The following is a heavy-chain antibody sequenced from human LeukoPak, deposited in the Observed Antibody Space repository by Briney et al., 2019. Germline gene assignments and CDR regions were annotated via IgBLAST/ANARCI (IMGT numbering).Heavy chain of an antibody. J-gene: IGHJ4*02. Sequence: GGSLRLSCAASGFTFSSYAMSWVRQAPGKGLEWVSAISGSGGSTYYADSVKGRFTISRDNSKNTLYLQMNSLRAEDTAVYFCAKEGTIFGVVISNFFDYWGPGTLVTVSS. D-gene: IGHD3-3*01. CDR3: AKEGTIFGVVISNFFDY. CDR1: GFTFSSYA. CDR2: ISGSGGST. V-gene: IGHV3-23*01.